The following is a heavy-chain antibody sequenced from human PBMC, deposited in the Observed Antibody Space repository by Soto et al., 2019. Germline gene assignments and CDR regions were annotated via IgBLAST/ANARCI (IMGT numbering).Heavy chain of an antibody. J-gene: IGHJ4*02. CDR2: ISAYDGQT. D-gene: IGHD3-22*01. V-gene: IGHV1-18*01. Sequence: ASVKVSCKASGDGFSNYGFSWVRQAPGQGLEWMGWISAYDGQTNYTKKFQSRVTMTTDISSSTAYMELRRLRSDDTDVYYCARVWYYDSSGYYAFDYWGLGTLVTVSS. CDR1: GDGFSNYG. CDR3: ARVWYYDSSGYYAFDY.